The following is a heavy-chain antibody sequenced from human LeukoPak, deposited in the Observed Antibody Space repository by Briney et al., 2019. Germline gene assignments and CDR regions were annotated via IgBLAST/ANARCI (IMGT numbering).Heavy chain of an antibody. J-gene: IGHJ5*02. V-gene: IGHV3-23*01. CDR2: ISGSGGST. D-gene: IGHD2-2*03. CDR1: GFTFSSYA. CDR3: AKVGYCSSTSCYRRENWFDP. Sequence: PGESLRLSCTASGFTFSSYAMTWVRQAPGQGLEWVSAISGSGGSTYYADSVKGRFTISRDNSKNTLYLQMNSLRAEDTAVYYCAKVGYCSSTSCYRRENWFDPWGQGTLVTVSS.